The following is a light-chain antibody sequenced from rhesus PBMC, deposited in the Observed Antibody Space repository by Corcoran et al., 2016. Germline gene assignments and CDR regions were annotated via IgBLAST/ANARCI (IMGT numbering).Light chain of an antibody. J-gene: IGKJ4*01. V-gene: IGKV1-25*01. Sequence: DIQMTQSPSSLSASVGDRVTITCRASQGISSYLAWYHQKPGKAPKLLIYAASTLQSWVPSRFSGSGYGTDCTLTISSLQPEDFATYYCQQHNSYPRTFGGGTKVELK. CDR3: QQHNSYPRT. CDR2: AAS. CDR1: QGISSY.